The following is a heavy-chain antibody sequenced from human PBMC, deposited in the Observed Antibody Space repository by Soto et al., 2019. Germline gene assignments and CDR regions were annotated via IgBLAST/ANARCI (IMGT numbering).Heavy chain of an antibody. J-gene: IGHJ4*02. CDR2: IYNGEST. CDR3: AQTTSWPRLDY. CDR1: GASISRFY. D-gene: IGHD2-15*01. V-gene: IGHV4-59*01. Sequence: SETLSLTCSASGASISRFYWNWIRQPPGKGLEWIGHIYNGESTNYNPSLKSRVTISVDTSKNQFSLKLTSVTAADTAVYYCAQTTSWPRLDYWSQGTLVT.